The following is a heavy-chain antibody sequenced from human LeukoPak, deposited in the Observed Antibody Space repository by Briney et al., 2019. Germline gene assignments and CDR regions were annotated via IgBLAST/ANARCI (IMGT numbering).Heavy chain of an antibody. V-gene: IGHV3-23*01. J-gene: IGHJ2*01. Sequence: GGSLRLSCAASGFTFSSYGLSWVRQAPAKGLEWVSSITGGGGTTHVDSVRGRFTISRDNSKSTLYLQMNSLRVEDTAVYYCAKNLLGSGAHSWYFDLWSRGTLVTVPS. CDR2: ITGGGGTT. CDR1: GFTFSSYG. CDR3: AKNLLGSGAHSWYFDL. D-gene: IGHD3-10*01.